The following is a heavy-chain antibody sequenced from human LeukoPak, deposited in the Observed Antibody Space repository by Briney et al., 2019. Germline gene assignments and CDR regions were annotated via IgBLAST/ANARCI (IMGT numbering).Heavy chain of an antibody. J-gene: IGHJ5*02. Sequence: SGGSLRLSCAASGFTFSNYGMHWVRQAPGKGLEWVAVIWYDGSNEYYADSVKGRFTISRDNAKNSLYLQMNSLRAEDTAVYYCAREERVNWFDPWGQGTLVTVSS. CDR2: IWYDGSNE. CDR1: GFTFSNYG. CDR3: AREERVNWFDP. V-gene: IGHV3-33*01.